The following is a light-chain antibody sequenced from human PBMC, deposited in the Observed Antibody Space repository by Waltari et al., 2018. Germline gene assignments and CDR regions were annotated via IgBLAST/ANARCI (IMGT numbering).Light chain of an antibody. V-gene: IGKV1-5*01. J-gene: IGKJ1*01. Sequence: IQMTQSPSTLSASFGDRVTIPCRASQTISTWLAWYQHKPGQAPKLLVDDASTIQSGVPTRFSGSGSGTEFSLTISTLQPDDFATYYCQQYQTFRTFGRGTRVELK. CDR3: QQYQTFRT. CDR2: DAS. CDR1: QTISTW.